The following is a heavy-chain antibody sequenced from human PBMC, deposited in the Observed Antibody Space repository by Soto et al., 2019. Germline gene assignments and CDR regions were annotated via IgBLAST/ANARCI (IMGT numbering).Heavy chain of an antibody. CDR3: ARSVFP. V-gene: IGHV4-59*12. Sequence: SETLSLTCTVSGGSIISYYWSWIRQHPGKGLEWIGYFYYSGSTYYNPSLKSRVTISVNTSKNQFSLKLSSVTAADTAVYYCARSVFPWGQGTLVTVSS. CDR2: FYYSGST. CDR1: GGSIISYY. J-gene: IGHJ5*02.